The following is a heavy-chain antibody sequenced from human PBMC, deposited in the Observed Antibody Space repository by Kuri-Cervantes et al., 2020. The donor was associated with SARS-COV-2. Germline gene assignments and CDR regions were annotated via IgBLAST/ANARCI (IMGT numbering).Heavy chain of an antibody. CDR2: IWYDGSNK. V-gene: IGHV3-33*01. D-gene: IGHD1-26*01. CDR1: GFTFSSYG. CDR3: AAELVGAYGMDV. Sequence: GGSLRLSCAASGFTFSSYGMHWVRQAPGKGLEWVAVIWYDGSNKYYVDSVKGRFTISRDNSKDTLYMQMNSLRAEDTAVYYCAAELVGAYGMDVWGQGTTVTVSS. J-gene: IGHJ6*02.